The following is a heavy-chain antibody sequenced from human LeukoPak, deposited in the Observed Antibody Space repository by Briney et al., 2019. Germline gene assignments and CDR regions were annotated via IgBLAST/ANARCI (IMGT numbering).Heavy chain of an antibody. CDR3: ARAPYGSVIGFDP. CDR2: IYYSGST. CDR1: GGSISSSSYY. V-gene: IGHV4-39*07. J-gene: IGHJ5*02. D-gene: IGHD3-10*01. Sequence: PSETLSLTCTVSGGSISSSSYYWGWIRQPPGKGLEWIGSIYYSGSTYYNPSLKSRVTISVDTSKNQFSLKLSSVTAADTAVYYCARAPYGSVIGFDPWGQGTLVTVSS.